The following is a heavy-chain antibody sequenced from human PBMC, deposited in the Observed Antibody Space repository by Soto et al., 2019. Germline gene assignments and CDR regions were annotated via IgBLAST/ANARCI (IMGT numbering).Heavy chain of an antibody. CDR3: AKDGGDFWSGYSRLNYFDP. J-gene: IGHJ5*02. CDR2: ISGSGGST. CDR1: GFTFNNYA. V-gene: IGHV3-23*01. D-gene: IGHD3-3*01. Sequence: QPGGSLRLSCAASGFTFNNYAMNWVRQAPGKGLEWVSAISGSGGSTNYADSVKGRFTISRDNSKNTLYLQMNTLRAEDTAVYYCAKDGGDFWSGYSRLNYFDPWGQGTLVTVSS.